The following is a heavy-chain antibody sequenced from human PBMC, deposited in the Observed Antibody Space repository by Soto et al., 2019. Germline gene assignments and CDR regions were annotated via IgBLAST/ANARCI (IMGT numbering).Heavy chain of an antibody. CDR1: EFTFSNFS. CDR2: ISGSGGST. D-gene: IGHD6-19*01. J-gene: IGHJ5*02. Sequence: GGSLGLSCAAPEFTFSNFSMSWVRQAPGKGLEWVSAISGSGGSTYYADSVQGRFTISRDNSKNTLYLQMNSLTADDTAVYYCAKLPVAGPLANYFDPWGQGTLVTVSS. CDR3: AKLPVAGPLANYFDP. V-gene: IGHV3-23*01.